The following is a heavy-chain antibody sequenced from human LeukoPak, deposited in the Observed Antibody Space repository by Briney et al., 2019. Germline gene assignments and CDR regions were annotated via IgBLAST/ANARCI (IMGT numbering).Heavy chain of an antibody. V-gene: IGHV3-23*01. J-gene: IGHJ4*02. D-gene: IGHD6-13*01. CDR2: FSGSGPNT. Sequence: GGSLRLSCATSGFTFSTYAMSWVRQAPGKGLEWVSVFSGSGPNTYYADSVKGRLTISRDNSKKILSLQMNSLRAEDTAVYYCATGYSSSWYYFEYWGQGILVTISS. CDR3: ATGYSSSWYYFEY. CDR1: GFTFSTYA.